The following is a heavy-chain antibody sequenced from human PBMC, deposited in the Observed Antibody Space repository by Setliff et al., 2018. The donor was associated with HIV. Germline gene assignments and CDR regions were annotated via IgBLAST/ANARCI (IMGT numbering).Heavy chain of an antibody. CDR1: GDSINSGTYY. Sequence: TLSLTCTVSGDSINSGTYYWSWIRQPAGKGLEWIGRLHLSGDTNYNPSLSSRVTISADTSKNQFSLNLSSVTAADTAVYFCARVYYGDLEYWGQGTLVTVSS. CDR3: ARVYYGDLEY. D-gene: IGHD4-17*01. CDR2: LHLSGDT. J-gene: IGHJ4*02. V-gene: IGHV4-61*02.